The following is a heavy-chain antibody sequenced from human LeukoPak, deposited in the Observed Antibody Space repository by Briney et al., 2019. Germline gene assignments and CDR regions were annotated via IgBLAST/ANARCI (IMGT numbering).Heavy chain of an antibody. J-gene: IGHJ4*02. CDR3: ARAGFDWLLGY. D-gene: IGHD3-9*01. Sequence: GGSLRLSCAASGFTFSSYEMSWVRQAPGKGLEWVSVIYSGGSTYYADSVKGRFTISRDNAKNSLYLQMNSLRAEDTAVYYCARAGFDWLLGYWGQGTLVTVSS. V-gene: IGHV3-66*01. CDR1: GFTFSSYE. CDR2: IYSGGST.